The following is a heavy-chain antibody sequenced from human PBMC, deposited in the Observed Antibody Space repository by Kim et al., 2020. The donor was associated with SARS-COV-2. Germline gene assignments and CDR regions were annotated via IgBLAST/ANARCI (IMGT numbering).Heavy chain of an antibody. D-gene: IGHD5-12*01. J-gene: IGHJ4*02. CDR2: INHSGST. CDR3: ARRPATGYRPLYYFDY. CDR1: GGSFSGYY. Sequence: SETLSLTCAVYGGSFSGYYWSWIRQPPGKGLEWIGEINHSGSTNYNPSLKSRVTISVDTSKNQFSLKLSSVTAADTAVYYCARRPATGYRPLYYFDYWGQGTLVTVSS. V-gene: IGHV4-34*01.